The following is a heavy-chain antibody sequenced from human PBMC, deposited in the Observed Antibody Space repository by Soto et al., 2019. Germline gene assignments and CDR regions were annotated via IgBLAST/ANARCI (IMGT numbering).Heavy chain of an antibody. D-gene: IGHD3-22*01. V-gene: IGHV4-30-2*01. CDR1: GGSISSGGYS. Sequence: PSATLSLTCAVSGGSISSGGYSWRWIRQPPGKGLEWIGYIYHSGSTYYNPSLKSRVTISVDRSKNQFSLKLSSVTAADTAVYCFARVHDSSGYYGKKDSFDIWGQVTMVTVSS. CDR2: IYHSGST. J-gene: IGHJ3*02. CDR3: ARVHDSSGYYGKKDSFDI.